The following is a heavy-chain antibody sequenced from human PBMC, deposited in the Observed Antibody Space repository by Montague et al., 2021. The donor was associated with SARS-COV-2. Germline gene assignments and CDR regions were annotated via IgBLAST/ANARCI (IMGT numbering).Heavy chain of an antibody. CDR1: GGSISSSD. Sequence: ETLSLTCAVSGGSISSSDWGWIRQPPGKGLEWIGFFYSSGITDSNPSFKSRVSISLDTSKNQVSLKLRSVTTADTAVYYCARETMTGDAFDVWGQGTMVTVSP. CDR2: FYSSGIT. CDR3: ARETMTGDAFDV. J-gene: IGHJ3*01. D-gene: IGHD1/OR15-1a*01. V-gene: IGHV4-59*12.